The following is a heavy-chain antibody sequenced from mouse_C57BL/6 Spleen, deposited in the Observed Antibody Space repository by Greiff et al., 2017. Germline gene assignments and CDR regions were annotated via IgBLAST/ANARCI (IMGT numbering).Heavy chain of an antibody. CDR1: GYAFSSSW. V-gene: IGHV1-82*01. D-gene: IGHD1-1*01. CDR3: ARLGTTVDFDY. J-gene: IGHJ2*01. CDR2: IYPGDGDT. Sequence: QVQLQQSGPELVKPGASVKISCKASGYAFSSSWMNWVKQRPGKGLEWIGRIYPGDGDTNYNGKFKGKATLTADKSSSTAYMQLSSLTSEDSAVYFCARLGTTVDFDYWGQGTTLTVSS.